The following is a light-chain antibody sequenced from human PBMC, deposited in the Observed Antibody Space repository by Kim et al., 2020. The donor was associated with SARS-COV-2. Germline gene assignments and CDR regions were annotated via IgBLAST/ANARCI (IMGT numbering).Light chain of an antibody. CDR3: NSRDSSGTWV. CDR1: SLRSYY. CDR2: GKN. J-gene: IGLJ3*02. Sequence: VALGQTVRITCQGESLRSYYASWYQQKPGQAPVLVIYGKNNRPSGIPDRFSGSSSGNTASLTITGAQAEDEADYYCNSRDSSGTWVFGGGTKLTVL. V-gene: IGLV3-19*01.